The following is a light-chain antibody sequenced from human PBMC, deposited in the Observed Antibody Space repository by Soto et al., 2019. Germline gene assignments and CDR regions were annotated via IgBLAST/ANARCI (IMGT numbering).Light chain of an antibody. CDR2: DAS. CDR1: QSISSY. Sequence: IQMPQYTSSLSASVADRVTITCRASQSISSYLDWYQQKPGKAPKLLIYDASTWHSGVPSRFSGSGSGTDFTLTISSLQPEDFAIYYCQQLTRYPSTFGEGTKVDIK. J-gene: IGKJ4*01. V-gene: IGKV1-39*01. CDR3: QQLTRYPST.